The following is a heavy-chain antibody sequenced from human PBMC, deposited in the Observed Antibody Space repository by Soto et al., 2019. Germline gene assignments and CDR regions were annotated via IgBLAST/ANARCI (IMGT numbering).Heavy chain of an antibody. V-gene: IGHV3-33*01. J-gene: IGHJ6*03. CDR3: GRERCSSTSCPHDYYYYYMDV. Sequence: QVQLVESGGGVVQPGRSLRLSCAASGFTFSSYGMHWVRQAPGKGLEWVAVIWYDGSNKYYADSVKGRFTISRDNSKNTPYLQRNSLRGEETTVYYCGRERCSSTSCPHDYYYYYMDVWGKGTTVTVSS. D-gene: IGHD2-2*01. CDR1: GFTFSSYG. CDR2: IWYDGSNK.